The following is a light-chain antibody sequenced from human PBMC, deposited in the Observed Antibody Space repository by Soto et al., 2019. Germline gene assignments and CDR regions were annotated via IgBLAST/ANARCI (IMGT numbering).Light chain of an antibody. CDR1: HIISSY. CDR3: QHYYSYPRT. J-gene: IGKJ1*01. Sequence: RSPFALGESVGVCGTIISRASHIISSYLTWYQQKPGQAPKLLIYAASTRQSGVPARFSGSGSGTDFTLTISSLESEDFATYYCQHYYSYPRTCGQGTKVDIK. V-gene: IGKV1-8*01. CDR2: AAS.